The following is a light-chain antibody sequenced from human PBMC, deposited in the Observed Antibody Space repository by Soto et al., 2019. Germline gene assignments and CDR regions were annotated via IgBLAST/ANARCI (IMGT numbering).Light chain of an antibody. J-gene: IGKJ2*01. CDR3: QQYGSSISYT. CDR2: GAS. Sequence: VLTQSPGTLSLSPGERATLSCRACQTVKSNYLAWYQQKPGQAPRLLIYGASSRATGIPDRFSGSGSGTDFTLTISRLEPEDFAVYYCQQYGSSISYTFGQGTKLEIK. V-gene: IGKV3-20*01. CDR1: QTVKSNY.